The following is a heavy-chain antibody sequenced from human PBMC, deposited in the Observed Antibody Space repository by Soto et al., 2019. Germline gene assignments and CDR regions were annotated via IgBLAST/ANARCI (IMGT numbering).Heavy chain of an antibody. CDR2: ISHWGKT. J-gene: IGHJ4*01. CDR3: ARDLDGSGSYYTDY. Sequence: EASVKVSCKASGYTFTNFGISWVRQAPGQGLEWMGWISHWGKTNYAQKLQGRVTMTTDTSASTAFMELRSLTSDDTAMYFCARDLDGSGSYYTDYWGHGTLVTVSS. V-gene: IGHV1-18*01. CDR1: GYTFTNFG. D-gene: IGHD3-10*01.